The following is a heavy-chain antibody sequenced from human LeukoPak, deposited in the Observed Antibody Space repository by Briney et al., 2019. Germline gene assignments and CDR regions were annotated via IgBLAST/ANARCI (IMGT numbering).Heavy chain of an antibody. CDR2: ISAYNGNT. Sequence: GALVKVSCKASGYTFTSYGISWVRQAPGQGLEWMGWISAYNGNTNYAQKLQGRVTMTTDTSTSTAYMELRSLRSDDTAVYYCARDHCSSTSCSEYYYYMDVWGKGTTVTVSS. J-gene: IGHJ6*03. V-gene: IGHV1-18*01. D-gene: IGHD2-2*01. CDR3: ARDHCSSTSCSEYYYYMDV. CDR1: GYTFTSYG.